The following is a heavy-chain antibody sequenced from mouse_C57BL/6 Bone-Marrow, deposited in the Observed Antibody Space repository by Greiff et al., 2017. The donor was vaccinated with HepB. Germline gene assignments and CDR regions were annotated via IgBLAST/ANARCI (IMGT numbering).Heavy chain of an antibody. V-gene: IGHV1-42*01. D-gene: IGHD1-1*01. CDR3: ARSDYYGSSYGAMDY. Sequence: VQLQQSGPELVKPGASVKISCKASGYSFTGYYMNWVKQSPEKSLEWIGEINPSTGGTTYNQKFKATATLTVDKSSSTAYMQLKSLTSEDSAVYYCARSDYYGSSYGAMDYWGQGTSVTVSS. CDR2: INPSTGGT. J-gene: IGHJ4*01. CDR1: GYSFTGYY.